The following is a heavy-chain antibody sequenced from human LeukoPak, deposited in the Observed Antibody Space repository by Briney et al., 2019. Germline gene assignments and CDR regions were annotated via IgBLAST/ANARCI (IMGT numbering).Heavy chain of an antibody. D-gene: IGHD5-12*01. V-gene: IGHV1-69*05. Sequence: GASVKVSCKASGGTFSSYAISWVRQAPGQGLEWMGGIIPIFGTANYAQKFQGRVTITTDESTSTAYMKLSSLRSEDTAVYYCASSPPSTEHPRGYSGYDYWFDPWGQGTLVTVSS. CDR1: GGTFSSYA. J-gene: IGHJ5*02. CDR2: IIPIFGTA. CDR3: ASSPPSTEHPRGYSGYDYWFDP.